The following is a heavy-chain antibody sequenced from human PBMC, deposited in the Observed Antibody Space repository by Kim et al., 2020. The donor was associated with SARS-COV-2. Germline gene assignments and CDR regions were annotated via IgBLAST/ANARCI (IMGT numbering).Heavy chain of an antibody. Sequence: GGSLRLSCAASGFTFSSYGMHWVRQAPGKGLEWVAVISYDGSNKYYADSVKGRFTISRDNSKNTLYLQMNSLRAEDTAVYYCARDGEWCSSTSCYPGYYGMDVWGQGTTVTVSS. CDR3: ARDGEWCSSTSCYPGYYGMDV. CDR1: GFTFSSYG. D-gene: IGHD2-2*01. V-gene: IGHV3-33*05. J-gene: IGHJ6*02. CDR2: ISYDGSNK.